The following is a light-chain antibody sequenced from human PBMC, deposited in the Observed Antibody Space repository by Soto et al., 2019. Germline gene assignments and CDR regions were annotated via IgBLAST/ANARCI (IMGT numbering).Light chain of an antibody. CDR3: QQYYSYPLT. CDR2: AAS. J-gene: IGKJ4*01. CDR1: QGINNY. V-gene: IGKV1-8*01. Sequence: IRMTQSPSSLSASTGDRVTITCRANQGINNYLAWYQQKPGKAPKFLIYAASTLHSGVPSRFSGSGSGTDFTLSISYLQSEDFATYYCQQYYSYPLTFGGGTKVEIK.